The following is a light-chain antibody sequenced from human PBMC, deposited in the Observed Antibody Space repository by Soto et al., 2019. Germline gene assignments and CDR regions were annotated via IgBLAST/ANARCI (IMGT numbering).Light chain of an antibody. Sequence: EIVMTHSPATLSVSPVERATFSCRASQSVSSNLAWYQQKPGQAPRLLIYGASIRATGIPARFSGSGSGTDFTLTISKLEPEDFAVYYCQQYGSSPTFGQGTKVDIK. CDR2: GAS. V-gene: IGKV3-20*01. CDR3: QQYGSSPT. J-gene: IGKJ1*01. CDR1: QSVSSN.